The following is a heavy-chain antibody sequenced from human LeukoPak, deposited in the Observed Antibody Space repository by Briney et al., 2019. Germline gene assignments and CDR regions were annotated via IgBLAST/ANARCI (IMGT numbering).Heavy chain of an antibody. D-gene: IGHD1-7*01. CDR1: GFTFRGSA. V-gene: IGHV3-73*01. Sequence: QAGGSLRLSCAGSGFTFRGSAMHWVRQASGKGLEWVGRIRTKANNYATAYAASLSGRFTISRDDSKNMAYLHLNGLKTEDTALYYCVTFNWNYTSPPFDYWGHGTLVTVSS. CDR3: VTFNWNYTSPPFDY. J-gene: IGHJ4*01. CDR2: IRTKANNYAT.